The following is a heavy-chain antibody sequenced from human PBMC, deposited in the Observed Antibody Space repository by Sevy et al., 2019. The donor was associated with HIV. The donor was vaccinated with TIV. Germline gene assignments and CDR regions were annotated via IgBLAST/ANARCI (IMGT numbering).Heavy chain of an antibody. CDR1: GFTFSSYA. J-gene: IGHJ4*02. Sequence: GGSLRLSCTASGFTFSSYAMHWVRQAPGKGLEWVAVISYDGSNKYYAYSVKGRFTISRDNSKNTLYLQMNSLRAEDTAVYYCARRGVDSRRAMDYWGQGTLVTVSS. CDR3: ARRGVDSRRAMDY. CDR2: ISYDGSNK. D-gene: IGHD5-12*01. V-gene: IGHV3-30-3*01.